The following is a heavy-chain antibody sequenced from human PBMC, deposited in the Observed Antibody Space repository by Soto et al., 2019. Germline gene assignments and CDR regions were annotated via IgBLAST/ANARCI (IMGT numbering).Heavy chain of an antibody. Sequence: EVQLVESGGGLVQPGGSLRLSCAASGFTFSNYWMHWVRQPPGKGLLWVSRINPDGSSTNYAGSVVGRVTVSRENAKNILYRQMNSLTDVDTADYYCVRGISDWYGIDFWGQGTLVTVAS. V-gene: IGHV3-74*01. CDR3: VRGISDWYGIDF. J-gene: IGHJ4*02. CDR2: INPDGSST. CDR1: GFTFSNYW. D-gene: IGHD3-9*01.